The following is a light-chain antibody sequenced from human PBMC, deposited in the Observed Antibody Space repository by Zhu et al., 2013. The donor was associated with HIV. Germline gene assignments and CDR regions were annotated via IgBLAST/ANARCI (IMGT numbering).Light chain of an antibody. CDR1: QSVSSK. V-gene: IGKV3-15*01. CDR2: AAS. J-gene: IGKJ4*01. CDR3: QQYNDWPPLT. Sequence: EVLMTQSPATLSVSPGERATLSCRASQSVSSKLAWYQQKPGQAPRLLIYAASTRATGTPARFSGSGSGTQFTLTISSLEIEDFAVYYCQQYNDWPPLTFGGGTKVESK.